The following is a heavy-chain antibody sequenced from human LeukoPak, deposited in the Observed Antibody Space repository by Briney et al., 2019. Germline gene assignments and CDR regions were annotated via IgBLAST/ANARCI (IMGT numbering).Heavy chain of an antibody. CDR3: ARAPLDPYYFYY. Sequence: SQTLSLTCAVSGGSISSGGYSWRWIRQPPGKGLEWIGYIYHSGSTYYNPSLKCRVTISVDRSKNQFSLKLSSVTAADTAVYYCARAPLDPYYFYYWGQGTLVTVSS. CDR2: IYHSGST. V-gene: IGHV4-30-2*01. CDR1: GGSISSGGYS. J-gene: IGHJ4*02.